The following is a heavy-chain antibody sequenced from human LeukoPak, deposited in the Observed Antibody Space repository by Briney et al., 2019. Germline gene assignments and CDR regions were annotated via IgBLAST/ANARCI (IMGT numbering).Heavy chain of an antibody. V-gene: IGHV1-18*01. CDR2: ISAYNGNT. Sequence: GASVKVSCKASGYTFTSYGISWVRQAPGQGLEWMGWISAYNGNTNYAQKLRGRVTMTTDTSTSTAYMELRSLRSDDTAVYYCARDEDTYYYYYGMDVWGQGTTVTVSS. CDR1: GYTFTSYG. CDR3: ARDEDTYYYYYGMDV. J-gene: IGHJ6*02.